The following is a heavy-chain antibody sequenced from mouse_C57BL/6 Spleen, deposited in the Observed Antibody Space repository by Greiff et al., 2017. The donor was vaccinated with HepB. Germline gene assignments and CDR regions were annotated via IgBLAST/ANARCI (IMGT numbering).Heavy chain of an antibody. CDR1: GYTFTSYW. V-gene: IGHV1-52*01. J-gene: IGHJ2*01. Sequence: VQLQQPGAELVRPGSSVKLSCKASGYTFTSYWMHWVKQRPIQGLEWIGNIDPSDSDTHYNQKFKDKATLTVDKSSSTAYMQLSSLTSEDSAVYYCARGSAVVLDYWGQGTTLTVSS. CDR2: IDPSDSDT. D-gene: IGHD1-1*01. CDR3: ARGSAVVLDY.